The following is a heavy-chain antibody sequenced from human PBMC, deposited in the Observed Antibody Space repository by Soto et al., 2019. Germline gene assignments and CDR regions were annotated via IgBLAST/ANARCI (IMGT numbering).Heavy chain of an antibody. D-gene: IGHD2-2*01. CDR2: IIPIFGTA. CDR1: GGTFSSYA. J-gene: IGHJ5*02. V-gene: IGHV1-69*01. Sequence: QVQLVQSGAEVKKPGSSVKVSCKASGGTFSSYAISWVRQAPGQGLEWMGGIIPIFGTANYAQKFQGRVTITADESTSTAYMGLSSLRSEDTAVYYCARDVPHIVVVPAAIDNWFDPWGQGTLVTVSS. CDR3: ARDVPHIVVVPAAIDNWFDP.